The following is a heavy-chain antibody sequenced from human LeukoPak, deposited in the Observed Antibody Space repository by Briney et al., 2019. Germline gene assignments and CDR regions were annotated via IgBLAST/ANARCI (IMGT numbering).Heavy chain of an antibody. D-gene: IGHD4-17*01. CDR1: GFTFISYW. J-gene: IGHJ5*02. V-gene: IGHV3-7*01. CDR2: IKQDGSEK. CDR3: ARDTAGGFWPVTTPWFDP. Sequence: PGGSLRLSCAASGFTFISYWMSWVRQAPGKGLGWVANIKQDGSEKYYVDSVKGRFTISRDNAKNSLYLQMNSLRAEDTAVYYCARDTAGGFWPVTTPWFDPWGQGTLVTVST.